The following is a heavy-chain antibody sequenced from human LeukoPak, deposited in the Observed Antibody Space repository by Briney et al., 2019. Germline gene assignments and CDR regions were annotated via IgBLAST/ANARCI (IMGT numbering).Heavy chain of an antibody. J-gene: IGHJ5*02. CDR3: ARQGYSYGSGGP. D-gene: IGHD5-18*01. CDR1: GGSISSSSYY. V-gene: IGHV4-39*01. Sequence: SETLSLTCTVSGGSISSSSYYWGWIRQLPGKGLEWIGSIYYSGSTYYNPSLKSRVTISVDTSKNQFSLKLSSVTAADTAVYYCARQGYSYGSGGPWGQGTLVTVSS. CDR2: IYYSGST.